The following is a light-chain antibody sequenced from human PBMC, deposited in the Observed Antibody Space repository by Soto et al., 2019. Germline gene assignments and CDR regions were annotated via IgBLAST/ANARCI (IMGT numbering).Light chain of an antibody. CDR1: QSVLYSSNNRNY. CDR3: QQYSSSPLT. Sequence: DIVMTQSPDSLAVSLGERATINCKSSQSVLYSSNNRNYLAWYQQRPGQPPKLLLYWASTRESGVPDRFSGSGSGTDFTLTISSLQAEDVAVYYCQQYSSSPLTFGGWTKVEIK. J-gene: IGKJ4*01. CDR2: WAS. V-gene: IGKV4-1*01.